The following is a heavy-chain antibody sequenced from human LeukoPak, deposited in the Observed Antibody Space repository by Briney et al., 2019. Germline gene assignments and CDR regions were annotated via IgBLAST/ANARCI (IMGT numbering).Heavy chain of an antibody. CDR3: AIDDARRDFDN. Sequence: ASVKVSFKASGYTFTGYYMHWVRQAPGPGLEWMGLINTNSSGTNYAHKFQGRVTMTRDTSISTAYVELSRLRSDDTAVYYSAIDDARRDFDNWGQGTLATVSS. CDR2: INTNSSGT. J-gene: IGHJ4*02. CDR1: GYTFTGYY. V-gene: IGHV1-2*06. D-gene: IGHD2-2*01.